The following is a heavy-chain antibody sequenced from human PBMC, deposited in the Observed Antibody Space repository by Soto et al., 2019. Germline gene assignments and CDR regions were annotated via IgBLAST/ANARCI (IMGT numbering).Heavy chain of an antibody. CDR3: AKVFMVVVTVIRPDDAFDV. D-gene: IGHD2-21*02. CDR1: GFTFGNSG. V-gene: IGHV3-23*01. CDR2: ISGGGGST. J-gene: IGHJ3*01. Sequence: DVQLLESGGGLVQPGGSLRLSCAASGFTFGNSGMNWVRQAPGKGLEWVSGISGGGGSTYYADSVKGRFTVSRDPSKNTVVLEMNSLRAEDTAVYYCAKVFMVVVTVIRPDDAFDVWGPGTLVTFSS.